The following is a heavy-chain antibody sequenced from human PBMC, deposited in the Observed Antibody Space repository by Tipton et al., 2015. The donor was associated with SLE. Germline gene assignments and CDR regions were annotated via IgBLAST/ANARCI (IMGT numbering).Heavy chain of an antibody. CDR1: GFTFSNYG. D-gene: IGHD3/OR15-3a*01. V-gene: IGHV3-33*07. Sequence: SLRLSCAASGFTFSNYGMYWVRQAPGKGLEWVALIWDDGSNEYYADSVRGRFTISRDNSRNTLYLQMNSLRDEDTAVYYCASARRDWDSYYYYYYYRDVWGKGTTVTVSS. CDR2: IWDDGSNE. CDR3: ASARRDWDSYYYYYYYRDV. J-gene: IGHJ6*03.